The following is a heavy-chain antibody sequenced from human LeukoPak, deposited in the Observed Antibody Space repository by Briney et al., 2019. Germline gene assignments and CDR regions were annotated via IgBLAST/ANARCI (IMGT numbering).Heavy chain of an antibody. D-gene: IGHD3-9*01. CDR2: ISGSGGST. CDR3: AKFRKDDYDILTGQVLDY. CDR1: GFTFSSYG. J-gene: IGHJ4*02. V-gene: IGHV3-23*01. Sequence: GGSLRLSCAASGFTFSSYGMSWVRQAPGKGLEWVSAISGSGGSTYYADSVKGRFTISRDNSKNTLYLQMNSLRAEDTAVYYCAKFRKDDYDILTGQVLDYWGQGTLVTVPS.